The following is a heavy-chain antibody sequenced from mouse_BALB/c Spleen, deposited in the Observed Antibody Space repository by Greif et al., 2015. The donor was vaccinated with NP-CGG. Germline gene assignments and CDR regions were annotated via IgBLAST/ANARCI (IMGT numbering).Heavy chain of an antibody. CDR1: GYTFTSYW. D-gene: IGHD1-1*01. CDR2: IAPGSGST. J-gene: IGHJ4*01. CDR3: AREGYYGSRKNAMDY. Sequence: DLVKPGASVKLSCKASGYTFTSYWINWIKQRPGQGLEWIGRIAPGSGSTYYNEMFKGKATLTVDTSSSTAYIQLSSLSSEDSAVYFCAREGYYGSRKNAMDYWGQGTSVTVSS. V-gene: IGHV1S41*01.